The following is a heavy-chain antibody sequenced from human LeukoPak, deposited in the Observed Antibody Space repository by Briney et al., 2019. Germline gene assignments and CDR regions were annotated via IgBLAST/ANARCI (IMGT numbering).Heavy chain of an antibody. CDR1: EFTVSSNH. V-gene: IGHV3-53*01. CDR3: ANGRAHGFDP. Sequence: GGSLRLSCAASEFTVSSNHMSWVRQAPGKGLEWVSVIYSGGSTYYADSVKGRFTISRDNSKSTLYLQMNSLRAEDTAVYYCANGRAHGFDPWGQGTLVTVSS. J-gene: IGHJ5*02. CDR2: IYSGGST.